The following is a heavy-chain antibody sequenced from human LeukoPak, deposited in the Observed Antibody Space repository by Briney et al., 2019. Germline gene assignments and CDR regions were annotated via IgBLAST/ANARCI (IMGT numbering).Heavy chain of an antibody. V-gene: IGHV4-59*01. D-gene: IGHD3-3*01. CDR1: GGSISSYY. CDR2: IYYSGST. Sequence: SETLSLTCTLSGGSISSYYWSWIRQPPGKGLEWIGYIYYSGSTRYNPSLKSRVTISVDTSKNQFSLKLSSVTAADTAVYYCARVGILRFPSNWFDPWGQGTLVTVSS. J-gene: IGHJ5*02. CDR3: ARVGILRFPSNWFDP.